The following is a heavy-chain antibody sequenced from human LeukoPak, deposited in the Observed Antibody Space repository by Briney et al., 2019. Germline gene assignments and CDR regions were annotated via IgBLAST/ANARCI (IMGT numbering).Heavy chain of an antibody. J-gene: IGHJ4*02. Sequence: SQTLSLTCTVSGGSISSYYWSWIRQPPGKGLEWIGYIYYSGSTNYNPSLKSRVTISVDTSKNQFSLKLSSVTAADTAVYYCARHDYCSGGSCYQDHFDYWGQGTLVTVSS. V-gene: IGHV4-59*08. D-gene: IGHD2-15*01. CDR1: GGSISSYY. CDR3: ARHDYCSGGSCYQDHFDY. CDR2: IYYSGST.